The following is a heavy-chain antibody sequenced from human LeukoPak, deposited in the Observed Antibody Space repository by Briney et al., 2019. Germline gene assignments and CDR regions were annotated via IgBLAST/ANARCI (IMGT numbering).Heavy chain of an antibody. CDR3: AKDFGLSPGGYCAY. D-gene: IGHD3-16*01. Sequence: GGSLRLSCAASGFTFSSYAMSWVRLAPGKGLEWVSAIGGSGDITYYADSVKGRFTISRDNSKSTLYLQMSSLRAEDTALYYCAKDFGLSPGGYCAYWGQGTLVTVSS. V-gene: IGHV3-23*01. CDR2: IGGSGDIT. CDR1: GFTFSSYA. J-gene: IGHJ4*02.